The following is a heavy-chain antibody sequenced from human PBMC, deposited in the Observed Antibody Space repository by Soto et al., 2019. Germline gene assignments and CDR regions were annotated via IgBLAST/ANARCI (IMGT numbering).Heavy chain of an antibody. CDR2: SIPMLGMS. CDR3: ATNYGSGSPPFDY. V-gene: IGHV1-69*02. Sequence: QVQLVQSGPEVKKPGSSVRVSCTASGGTFSSYTINWVRQVHGQGPEWMGRSIPMLGMSNYAQKFQGRVMMIADKSTNTVYMELSSLRSEDTAIYYCATNYGSGSPPFDYWGQGTLVTVSS. J-gene: IGHJ4*02. CDR1: GGTFSSYT. D-gene: IGHD3-10*01.